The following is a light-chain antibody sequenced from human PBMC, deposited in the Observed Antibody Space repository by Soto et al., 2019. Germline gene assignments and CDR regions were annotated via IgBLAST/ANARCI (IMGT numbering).Light chain of an antibody. J-gene: IGLJ2*01. V-gene: IGLV2-14*01. CDR2: YVS. Sequence: QSALTQPASVSGSPGQSITISCTGTSSDVGGYNYVSWYQQHPGKAPKLMIYYVSNRSSGVSNRFSGSKSGNTASLTISGLQAEDEAYYYCSSYTSSSTLRVFGGGTKLTVL. CDR3: SSYTSSSTLRV. CDR1: SSDVGGYNY.